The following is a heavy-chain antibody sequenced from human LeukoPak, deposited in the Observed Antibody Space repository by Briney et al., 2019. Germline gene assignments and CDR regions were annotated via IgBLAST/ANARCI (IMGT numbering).Heavy chain of an antibody. D-gene: IGHD2-15*01. Sequence: NPSETLSLTCAVYGGSFSGYYWSGLRQPPGKGVEGIGEMKHSGSTNYNPSRKSGVNISVDTSKNQFSLKLSSVTAADTAVYYCARGGGCSGGSCRPRYYYYYMDVWGKGTTVTVSS. CDR2: MKHSGST. V-gene: IGHV4-34*01. CDR3: ARGGGCSGGSCRPRYYYYYMDV. CDR1: GGSFSGYY. J-gene: IGHJ6*03.